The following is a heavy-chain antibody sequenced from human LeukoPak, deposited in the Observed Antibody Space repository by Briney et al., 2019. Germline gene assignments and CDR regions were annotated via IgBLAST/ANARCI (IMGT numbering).Heavy chain of an antibody. CDR2: ISSSGSTI. CDR1: GFTFSDYY. Sequence: PGGSLILSCAASGFTFSDYYMSWIRQAPGKGLEWVSYISSSGSTIYYADSVKGRFTISRDNAKTSLYLQMNSLRAEDTAVYYCARGYNDFWSGYSDYWGQGTLVTVSS. V-gene: IGHV3-11*01. D-gene: IGHD3-3*01. J-gene: IGHJ4*02. CDR3: ARGYNDFWSGYSDY.